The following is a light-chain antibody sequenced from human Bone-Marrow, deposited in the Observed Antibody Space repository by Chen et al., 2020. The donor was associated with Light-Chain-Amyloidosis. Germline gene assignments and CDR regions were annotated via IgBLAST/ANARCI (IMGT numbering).Light chain of an antibody. CDR3: QVWDRSSDRPV. Sequence: SYVLTQPSSVSVAPGQTATIACGGNNIGSPSVHWYQQTPGQAPLLVVYDDSVRPSGIPERLSGSNSGNTATLTISRVEAGDEADYYCQVWDRSSDRPVFGGGTKLTVL. CDR2: DDS. J-gene: IGLJ3*02. CDR1: NIGSPS. V-gene: IGLV3-21*02.